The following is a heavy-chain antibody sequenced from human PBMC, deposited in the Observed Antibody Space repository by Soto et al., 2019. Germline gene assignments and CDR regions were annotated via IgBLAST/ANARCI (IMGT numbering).Heavy chain of an antibody. CDR3: AKGGDIVVVPAAY. CDR1: GFTFSSYG. J-gene: IGHJ4*02. V-gene: IGHV3-30*18. D-gene: IGHD2-2*01. CDR2: ISYDGSNK. Sequence: GGSLRLSCAASGFTFSSYGMHWVRQAPGKGLEWVAVISYDGSNKYYADSVKGRFTISRDNSKNTLYLQMNSLRAEDTAVYYCAKGGDIVVVPAAYWGQGTLVTVSS.